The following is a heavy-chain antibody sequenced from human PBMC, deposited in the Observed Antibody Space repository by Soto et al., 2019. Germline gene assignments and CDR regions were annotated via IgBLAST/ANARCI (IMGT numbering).Heavy chain of an antibody. CDR2: ISYDGSNK. V-gene: IGHV3-30*18. CDR3: ANNVGRATDY. J-gene: IGHJ4*02. D-gene: IGHD2-8*01. Sequence: PGGSLRLSCAASGFTFSSYGMHWVRQAPGKGLEWVAVISYDGSNKYYADSVKGRFTISRDNSKNTLYLQMKSLRAEDTAVYYCANNVGRATDYWGQGTLVTVSS. CDR1: GFTFSSYG.